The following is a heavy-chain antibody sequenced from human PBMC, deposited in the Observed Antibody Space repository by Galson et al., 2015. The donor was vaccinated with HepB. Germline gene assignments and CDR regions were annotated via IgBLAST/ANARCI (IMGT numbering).Heavy chain of an antibody. CDR1: RFSFSDYA. CDR2: ISYDGSNK. D-gene: IGHD6-19*01. CDR3: GRGGLRAVAGTKGDY. J-gene: IGHJ4*02. V-gene: IGHV3-30*04. Sequence: SLRLSCAASRFSFSDYAMYWVRQAPGKGLERVAVISYDGSNKYYGDFVKGRFTISRDNSKNTLYLQMNSLRNEDTAVYYCGRGGLRAVAGTKGDYWGQGTLVTVSS.